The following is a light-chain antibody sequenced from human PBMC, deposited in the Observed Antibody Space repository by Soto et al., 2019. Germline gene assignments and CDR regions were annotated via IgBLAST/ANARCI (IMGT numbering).Light chain of an antibody. CDR3: QQYDNLPIT. J-gene: IGKJ5*01. CDR2: GAA. CDR1: HDIRKY. Sequence: DIQMTHSPSSLSASVGDRVTFTCHASHDIRKYLNWYQQKPGKAPKLLIHGAANLETGVSSRFSGSGSGTDFTFTISSLQPEDFATYYCQQYDNLPITFGQGTRLEIK. V-gene: IGKV1-33*01.